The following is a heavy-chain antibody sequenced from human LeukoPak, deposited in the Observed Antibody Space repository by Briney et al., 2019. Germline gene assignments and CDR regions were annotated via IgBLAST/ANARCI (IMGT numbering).Heavy chain of an antibody. CDR2: TWYDGSNK. D-gene: IGHD6-13*01. CDR1: GFTFSSYG. V-gene: IGHV3-33*01. CDR3: AREGIEAAAGSYYYYGMDV. J-gene: IGHJ6*02. Sequence: GGSLRLSCAASGFTFSSYGMHWVRQAPGKGLEWVAVTWYDGSNKYYADSVKGRFTISGDNSKNTLYLQMNSLRAEDTAVYYCAREGIEAAAGSYYYYGMDVWGQGTTVTVSS.